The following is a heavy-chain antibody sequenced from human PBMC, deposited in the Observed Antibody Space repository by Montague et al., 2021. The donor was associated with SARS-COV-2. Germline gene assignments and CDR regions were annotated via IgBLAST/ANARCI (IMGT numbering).Heavy chain of an antibody. Sequence: SETLSLTCTVSGYSISSGYYWGWIRQPPGKGLEWIGSIYYSGSTYYNPSLKSRVTISVDTSKNQFSLKLSSVTAADTAVYYCARDTGISGAFDIWGQGTMVTVSS. CDR1: GYSISSGYY. CDR3: ARDTGISGAFDI. D-gene: IGHD2-15*01. J-gene: IGHJ3*02. CDR2: IYYSGST. V-gene: IGHV4-38-2*02.